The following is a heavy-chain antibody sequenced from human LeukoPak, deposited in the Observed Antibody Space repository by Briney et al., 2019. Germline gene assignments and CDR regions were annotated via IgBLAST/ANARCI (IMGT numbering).Heavy chain of an antibody. CDR1: GFTFSTYA. CDR3: ATTRSSWYFPPDY. Sequence: PGGSLRLSCAASGFTFSTYAMHWVRLAPGKGRGYVSAVSSNGGSTYYANSVKGRFTISRDNSTNTLYLQMGSLRAEDMAVYYCATTRSSWYFPPDYWGQGTLVTVSS. J-gene: IGHJ4*02. V-gene: IGHV3-64*01. CDR2: VSSNGGST. D-gene: IGHD6-13*01.